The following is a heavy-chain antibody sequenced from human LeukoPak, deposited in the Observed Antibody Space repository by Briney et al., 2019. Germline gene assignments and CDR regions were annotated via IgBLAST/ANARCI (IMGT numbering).Heavy chain of an antibody. Sequence: GGSLRLSCAASGFTFSSYGMHWVRQAPGKGLEWISYISSSGSGRFYADSVKGRFTISRDNGKKSVSLQINSLRDEDTAVYYCARVKGDGDSYYFDYWGQGTLVAVSS. CDR3: ARVKGDGDSYYFDY. J-gene: IGHJ4*02. D-gene: IGHD4-17*01. CDR2: ISSSGSGR. CDR1: GFTFSSYG. V-gene: IGHV3-48*02.